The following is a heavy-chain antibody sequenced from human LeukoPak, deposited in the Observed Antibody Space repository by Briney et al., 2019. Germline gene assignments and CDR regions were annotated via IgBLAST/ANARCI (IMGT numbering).Heavy chain of an antibody. V-gene: IGHV3-23*01. CDR2: ISGSGSDT. Sequence: GGSLRLSCAASGFTFNTYGMTWVRQAPGKGLEWVSAISGSGSDTYYADSVQGRFTISRDNSRNTLSLQMNSLRAEDTAVYYCAKLGHYSSSSFLAYWGQGTLVTVSS. J-gene: IGHJ4*02. D-gene: IGHD6-13*01. CDR3: AKLGHYSSSSFLAY. CDR1: GFTFNTYG.